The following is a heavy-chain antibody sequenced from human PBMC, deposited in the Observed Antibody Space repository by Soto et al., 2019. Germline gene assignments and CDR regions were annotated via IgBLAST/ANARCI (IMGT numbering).Heavy chain of an antibody. CDR2: IYYSGST. CDR1: GGSISSGGYY. V-gene: IGHV4-31*03. J-gene: IGHJ5*02. CDR3: ARSIXVVPAATLAPVPNWFDP. D-gene: IGHD2-2*01. Sequence: PSVTLSLTCTVSGGSISSGGYYWSWIRQHPGKGLEWIGYIYYSGSTYYNPSLKSRVTISVDTSKNQFSLKLSSVTAADTAVYYCARSIXVVPAATLAPVPNWFDPWGQGTLVTVSS.